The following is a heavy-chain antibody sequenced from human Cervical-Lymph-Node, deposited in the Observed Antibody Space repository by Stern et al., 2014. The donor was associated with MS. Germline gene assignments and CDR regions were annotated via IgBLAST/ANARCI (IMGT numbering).Heavy chain of an antibody. CDR1: GFTFSSYG. J-gene: IGHJ6*02. Sequence: VQLVESGGGVVQPGRSLRLSCAASGFTFSSYGMHWVRQAPGKGLEWVAVIWYDGGNKYYADSVKGRFTISRDNSKNTLYLQMNSLRAEDTAVYYCARDDPRAAYYYGSGSYGNGMDVWGQGTTVTVSS. CDR3: ARDDPRAAYYYGSGSYGNGMDV. D-gene: IGHD3-10*01. V-gene: IGHV3-33*01. CDR2: IWYDGGNK.